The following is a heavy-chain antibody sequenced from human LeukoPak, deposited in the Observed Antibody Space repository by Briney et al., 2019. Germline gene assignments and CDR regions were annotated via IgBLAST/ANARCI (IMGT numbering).Heavy chain of an antibody. D-gene: IGHD3-22*01. J-gene: IGHJ4*02. Sequence: ASVKVSCKASGYTFTGYYMHWVRQAPGQGLEWMGWINPSSGGTNYAQKFQGRVTMTRDTSISTAYMELSRLRSDDTAVYYCARDGLPTYYYDSSGRPYDYWGQGTLVTVSS. CDR1: GYTFTGYY. CDR3: ARDGLPTYYYDSSGRPYDY. V-gene: IGHV1-2*02. CDR2: INPSSGGT.